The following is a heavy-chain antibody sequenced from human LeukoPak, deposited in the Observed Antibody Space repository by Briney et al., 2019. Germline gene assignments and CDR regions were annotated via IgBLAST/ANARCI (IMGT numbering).Heavy chain of an antibody. Sequence: GGSLRLSCAASGFTFSSYGMHWVSQAPGKGLEWVAVISYDGSNKYYADSVKGRFTISRDNSKNTLYLQMNSLRAEDTAMYYCAKDLAYDSSGYLRDWGQGTLVTVSS. V-gene: IGHV3-30*18. D-gene: IGHD3-22*01. CDR2: ISYDGSNK. CDR1: GFTFSSYG. CDR3: AKDLAYDSSGYLRD. J-gene: IGHJ4*02.